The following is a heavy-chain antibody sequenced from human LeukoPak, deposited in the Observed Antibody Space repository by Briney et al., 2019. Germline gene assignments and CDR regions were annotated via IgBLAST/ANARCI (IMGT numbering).Heavy chain of an antibody. D-gene: IGHD2-2*01. CDR3: ARDRLLEGYCSSPSCWPYYYYGMDV. CDR1: GFTFSNFA. Sequence: GGSLRLSCAASGFTFSNFAMHWVRQAPGKGLEWVAVISHDERNKYHADSVKGRFTISRDNSKNMVYLQMTSLRLEDTAVYYCARDRLLEGYCSSPSCWPYYYYGMDVWGQGTTVTVSS. J-gene: IGHJ6*02. CDR2: ISHDERNK. V-gene: IGHV3-30*04.